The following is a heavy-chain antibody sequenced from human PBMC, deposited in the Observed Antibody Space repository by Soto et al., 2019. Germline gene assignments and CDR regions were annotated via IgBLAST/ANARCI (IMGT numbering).Heavy chain of an antibody. J-gene: IGHJ4*02. CDR2: ISGSGGST. Sequence: GGSLRLSGAASGFTFSCYAMSWVRQAPGEGREWVSAISGSGGSTYYADSVKGRFTISRDNSKNTLYLHMNSLRAEGTAVYYCAKGTPFPDYWGQGTLVTVSS. CDR3: AKGTPFPDY. CDR1: GFTFSCYA. V-gene: IGHV3-23*01.